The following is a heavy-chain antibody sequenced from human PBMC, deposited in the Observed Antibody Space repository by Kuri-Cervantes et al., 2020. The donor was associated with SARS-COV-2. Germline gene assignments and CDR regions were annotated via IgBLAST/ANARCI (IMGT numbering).Heavy chain of an antibody. V-gene: IGHV1-8*01. Sequence: ASVKVSCKAPESTFPNYDINWVRQATGQGLEWMGMVKTNSGNTLYAQIFQGRVTMTRDTSTSTVYMELSSLTSEDTAIYYCAREGGGDPLVLGFGVVIHDAFDIWGQGTMVTVSS. CDR1: ESTFPNYD. D-gene: IGHD3-3*01. J-gene: IGHJ3*02. CDR2: VKTNSGNT. CDR3: AREGGGDPLVLGFGVVIHDAFDI.